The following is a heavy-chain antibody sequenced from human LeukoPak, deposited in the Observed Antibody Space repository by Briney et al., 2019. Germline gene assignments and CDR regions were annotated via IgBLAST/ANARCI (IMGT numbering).Heavy chain of an antibody. CDR2: ISSSGSPI. Sequence: GGSLRLSCAASGFTFKNYEMNRVRQAPGKGLEWVSYISSSGSPIYYADSVKGRFTISRDNAKNSLYLQMNSLRAEDTAVYYCARGPSVGSGWSPDYWGQGTLVTVSS. CDR3: ARGPSVGSGWSPDY. CDR1: GFTFKNYE. V-gene: IGHV3-48*03. D-gene: IGHD6-19*01. J-gene: IGHJ4*02.